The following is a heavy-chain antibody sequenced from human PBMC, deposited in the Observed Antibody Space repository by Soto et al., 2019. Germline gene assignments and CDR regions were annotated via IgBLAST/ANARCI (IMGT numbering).Heavy chain of an antibody. V-gene: IGHV3-23*01. CDR1: GLTLRSYA. D-gene: IGHD3-16*01. J-gene: IGHJ5*02. CDR2: ISGRSAVP. CDR3: AKGGPFTGGFDP. Sequence: GGSLRLSCAGSGLTLRSYAMTWIRQAPEKGLEWVSTISGRSAVPSYADSVNGRFTVSRDNSKNTLYLQMNSLRPDDTAIYYCAKGGPFTGGFDPWGQGTLVTVSS.